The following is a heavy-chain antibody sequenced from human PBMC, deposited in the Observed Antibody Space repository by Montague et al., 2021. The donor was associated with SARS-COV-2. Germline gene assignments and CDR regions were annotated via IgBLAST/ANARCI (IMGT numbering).Heavy chain of an antibody. D-gene: IGHD3-3*01. CDR2: ISWNSGSI. J-gene: IGHJ5*02. CDR1: GFTFGDYA. Sequence: SLRLSCAASGFTFGDYAMHWVRQAPGKGLEWVSGISWNSGSISYADSVKGRFTISRDNAKNSLYLQMNSLRAEDTALYYCAKDSYYDFWSGYSPGENWFDPWGQGTLVTVSS. CDR3: AKDSYYDFWSGYSPGENWFDP. V-gene: IGHV3-9*01.